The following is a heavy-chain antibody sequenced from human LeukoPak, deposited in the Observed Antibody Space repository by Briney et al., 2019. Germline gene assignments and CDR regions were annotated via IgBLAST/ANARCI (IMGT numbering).Heavy chain of an antibody. CDR3: AEDVVGASNYFDY. D-gene: IGHD1-26*01. J-gene: IGHJ4*02. CDR1: GFSFSSYA. Sequence: GGSLRLSCAASGFSFSSYARSWVRQAPGKGLEWVSEISVSGGSTYYEDSVKGRFTISKDNSKNKLYLQMNSQRAEDTAIDYCAEDVVGASNYFDYWGRGTLASVSS. V-gene: IGHV3-23*01. CDR2: ISVSGGST.